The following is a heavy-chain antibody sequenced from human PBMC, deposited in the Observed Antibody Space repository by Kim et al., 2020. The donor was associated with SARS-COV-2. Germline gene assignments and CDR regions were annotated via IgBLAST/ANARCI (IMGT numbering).Heavy chain of an antibody. CDR2: ITHDGSNK. CDR1: GFTFSSYG. Sequence: GGSLRLSCAASGFTFSSYGMHWVRQAPGKGLEWVSVITHDGSNKYYADSVKGRFTISRDNSKNTLGLQMNTLRAEDTAVYYCAKDLGRIKYYFDYWGQGTLVTVSS. V-gene: IGHV3-30*18. D-gene: IGHD5-12*01. CDR3: AKDLGRIKYYFDY. J-gene: IGHJ4*02.